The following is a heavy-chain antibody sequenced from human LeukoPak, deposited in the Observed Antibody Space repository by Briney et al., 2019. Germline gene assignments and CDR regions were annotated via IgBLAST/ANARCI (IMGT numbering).Heavy chain of an antibody. D-gene: IGHD4-23*01. V-gene: IGHV3-48*02. CDR3: ARHDYGGNSGDY. Sequence: GGSLRLSCAASGFTFSSYSMNWVRQAPGKGLEWVSYIGTSSSTIYYADPVKGRFTISRDNAENSLYLQMNRLRDEDTAVYYCARHDYGGNSGDYWGQGTLVTVSS. J-gene: IGHJ4*02. CDR1: GFTFSSYS. CDR2: IGTSSSTI.